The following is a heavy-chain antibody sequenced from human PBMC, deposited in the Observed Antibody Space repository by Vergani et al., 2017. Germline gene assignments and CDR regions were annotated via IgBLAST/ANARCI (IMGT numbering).Heavy chain of an antibody. CDR1: GYSFINYG. CDR3: ASRGCDDNIRGTYRPPSYYGMGV. J-gene: IGHJ6*02. CDR2: VSPYNGNT. V-gene: IGHV1-18*01. Sequence: QSQLVQSGDEVKKPGASVKVSCKTSGYSFINYGISWVRQAPGQGLEWFGWVSPYNGNTNYGQKFQGRVTMTADTSTRTAYMPLRSLTYDDTAVYYCASRGCDDNIRGTYRPPSYYGMGVWGQGAKVTVAS. D-gene: IGHD3-16*02.